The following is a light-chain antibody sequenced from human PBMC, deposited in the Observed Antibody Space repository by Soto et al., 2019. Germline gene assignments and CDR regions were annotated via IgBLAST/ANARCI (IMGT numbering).Light chain of an antibody. CDR1: SSDVGGYDL. Sequence: QSVLTQPPSASGSPGQSVTISCTGTSSDVGGYDLVSWYQQHPDKAPKLVIYEVTKRPSGVPDRFSGSRSGNTASLTVSGLQAEDEADYYCGSVAGSSNMVFGGGTKLTVL. CDR3: GSVAGSSNMV. CDR2: EVT. V-gene: IGLV2-8*01. J-gene: IGLJ2*01.